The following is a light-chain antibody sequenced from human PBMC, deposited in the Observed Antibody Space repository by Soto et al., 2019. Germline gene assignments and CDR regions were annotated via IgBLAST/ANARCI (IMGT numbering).Light chain of an antibody. CDR1: SGHSSYI. Sequence: QSMLTQSSSASASLGSSVKLTCTLSSGHSSYIIAWHQQQPGKAPRYLMKLEGSGSYNKGSGVPDRFSGSSSGADRYLTISHLQFEDEADYYCETWDSNTHTVFGGGTKLTVL. J-gene: IGLJ3*02. CDR3: ETWDSNTHTV. V-gene: IGLV4-60*02. CDR2: LEGSGSY.